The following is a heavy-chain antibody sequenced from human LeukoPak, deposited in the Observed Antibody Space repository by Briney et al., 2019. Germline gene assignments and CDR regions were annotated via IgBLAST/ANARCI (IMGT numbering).Heavy chain of an antibody. CDR2: ISYDGSSK. J-gene: IGHJ4*02. D-gene: IGHD3-10*01. Sequence: GGSLRLSCAASGFTFSSYAMHWVRQAPGKGLEWVAVISYDGSSKYYADSVKGRFTISRDNSKNSLYLQMNSLRAEDTAVYYCARVGWFGELTRHPGGDYWGQGTLVTVSS. CDR3: ARVGWFGELTRHPGGDY. V-gene: IGHV3-30*07. CDR1: GFTFSSYA.